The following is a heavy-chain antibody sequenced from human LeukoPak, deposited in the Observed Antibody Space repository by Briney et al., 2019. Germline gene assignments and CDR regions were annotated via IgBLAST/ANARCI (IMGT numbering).Heavy chain of an antibody. CDR3: ARDPEYYYDSSGY. V-gene: IGHV3-21*01. CDR2: ISSGSSYI. Sequence: GGSLRLSCAASGFTFSSYSMNWVRQAPGKGLEWVSSISSGSSYIYYADSVKGRFTISRDNAKNSLYLQMNSLRAEDTAVYYCARDPEYYYDSSGYWGQGTLVTVSS. CDR1: GFTFSSYS. J-gene: IGHJ4*02. D-gene: IGHD3-22*01.